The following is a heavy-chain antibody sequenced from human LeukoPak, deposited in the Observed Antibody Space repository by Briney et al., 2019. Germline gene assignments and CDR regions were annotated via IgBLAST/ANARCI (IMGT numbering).Heavy chain of an antibody. V-gene: IGHV3-23*01. CDR3: VKDRGGYSSGYISFDT. CDR2: ISDIGDGT. CDR1: GFTFSSYA. J-gene: IGHJ5*01. D-gene: IGHD5-18*01. Sequence: GGSLRLSCAASGFTFSSYAMSWVRLPPGKGLEWVSTISDIGDGTYYADSVKGRLTISRDNSKNTLSLLINSLRAEDTALYYCVKDRGGYSSGYISFDTWGHGTLVTVSS.